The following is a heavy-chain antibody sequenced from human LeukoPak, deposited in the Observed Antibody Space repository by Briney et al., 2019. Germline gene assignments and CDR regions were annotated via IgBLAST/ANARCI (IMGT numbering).Heavy chain of an antibody. Sequence: GGSLRLSCAASGFTFSSYGMHWDRQAPGKGLEWVAFIRYDGSNKYYADSVKGRFTISRDNSKNTLYLQMNSLRAEDTAVYYCAKGKGWIQLWPYYFDYWGQGTLVTVSS. D-gene: IGHD5-18*01. V-gene: IGHV3-30*02. J-gene: IGHJ4*02. CDR2: IRYDGSNK. CDR1: GFTFSSYG. CDR3: AKGKGWIQLWPYYFDY.